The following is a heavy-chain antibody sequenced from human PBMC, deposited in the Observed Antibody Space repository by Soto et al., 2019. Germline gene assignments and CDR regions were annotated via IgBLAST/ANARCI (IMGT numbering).Heavy chain of an antibody. CDR1: GITVTTEY. CDR3: ARGDFDC. Sequence: EVQLVESGGGLIQPGGSLKLSCAASGITVTTEYMSWVRQAPGKGLEWVSIFFAGGDTYYADSVKGRFTISRDNPKNTLYLQMNSLRAEATAVYFCARGDFDCWGQGTLVTVSS. CDR2: FFAGGDT. J-gene: IGHJ4*02. V-gene: IGHV3-53*01.